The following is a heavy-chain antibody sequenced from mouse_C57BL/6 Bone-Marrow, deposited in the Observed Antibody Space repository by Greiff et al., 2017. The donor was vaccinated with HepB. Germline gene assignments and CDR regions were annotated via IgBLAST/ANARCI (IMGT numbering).Heavy chain of an antibody. D-gene: IGHD2-2*01. J-gene: IGHJ3*01. CDR3: ARSSTMVTTGFAY. Sequence: EVKLEESGGGLVKPGGSLKLSCAASGFTFSSYAMSWVRQTPEKRLEWVATISDGGSYTYYPDNVKGRFTISRDNAKNNLYLQMSHLKSEDTAMYYCARSSTMVTTGFAYWGQGTLVTVSA. CDR1: GFTFSSYA. CDR2: ISDGGSYT. V-gene: IGHV5-4*03.